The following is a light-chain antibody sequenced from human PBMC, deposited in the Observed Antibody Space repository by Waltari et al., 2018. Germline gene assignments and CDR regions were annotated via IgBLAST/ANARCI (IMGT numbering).Light chain of an antibody. V-gene: IGLV2-14*01. Sequence: QSALTQPASVSGSPGPSITIPCTGTTSSVGGYNFSSWYQQHPGKAPKLMIYEGSKRPSGVSNRFSGSKSGNTASLTISGLQAEDEAHYYCSSYTSSSTHYVFGTGTKVTVL. CDR2: EGS. J-gene: IGLJ1*01. CDR1: TSSVGGYNF. CDR3: SSYTSSSTHYV.